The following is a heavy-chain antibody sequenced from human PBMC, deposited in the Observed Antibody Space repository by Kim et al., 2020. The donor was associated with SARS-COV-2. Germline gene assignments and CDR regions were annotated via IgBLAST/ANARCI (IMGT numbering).Heavy chain of an antibody. J-gene: IGHJ4*02. V-gene: IGHV3-74*01. CDR3: ARDNRGIAAAGKPSTVDY. D-gene: IGHD6-13*01. CDR2: INSDGSST. Sequence: GGSLRLSCAASGFTFSSYWMHWVRQAPGKGLVWVSRINSDGSSTSYADSVKGRFTISRDNAKNTLYLQMNSLRAEDTAVYYCARDNRGIAAAGKPSTVDYWGQGTLVTVSS. CDR1: GFTFSSYW.